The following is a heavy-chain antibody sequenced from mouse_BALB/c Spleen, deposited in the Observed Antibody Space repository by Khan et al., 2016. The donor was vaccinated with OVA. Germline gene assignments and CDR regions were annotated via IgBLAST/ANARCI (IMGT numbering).Heavy chain of an antibody. D-gene: IGHD2-1*01. V-gene: IGHV9-3-1*01. CDR3: ARSNGNYWFAY. Sequence: QIQLVQSGPELKKPGETVKISCKASGYTFTNHGMNWVKQAPGKGLKWMGWINTYTGEPTYADDFKGRFAFSLETSASTAYLQINNLINEDTATYFCARSNGNYWFAYWGPGTLVTVSA. J-gene: IGHJ3*01. CDR2: INTYTGEP. CDR1: GYTFTNHG.